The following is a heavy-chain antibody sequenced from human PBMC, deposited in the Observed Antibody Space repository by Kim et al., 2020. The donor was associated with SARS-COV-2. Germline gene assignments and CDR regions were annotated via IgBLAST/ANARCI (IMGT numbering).Heavy chain of an antibody. V-gene: IGHV4-31*03. CDR1: GGSISSGGYY. J-gene: IGHJ6*02. Sequence: SETLSLTCTVSGGSISSGGYYWSWIRQHPGKGLEWIGYIYYSGSTYYNPSLKSRVTISVDTSKNQFSLKLSSVTAADTAVYYCARDRGITMVRGNEGGMDVWGQGTTVTVSS. D-gene: IGHD3-10*01. CDR2: IYYSGST. CDR3: ARDRGITMVRGNEGGMDV.